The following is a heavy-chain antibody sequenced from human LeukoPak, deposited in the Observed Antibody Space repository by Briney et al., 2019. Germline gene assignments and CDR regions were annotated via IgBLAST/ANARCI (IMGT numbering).Heavy chain of an antibody. CDR1: GFTFSTYT. CDR3: ARAGSSRPNYYFDY. J-gene: IGHJ4*02. CDR2: ISSGSSYI. D-gene: IGHD6-13*01. V-gene: IGHV3-21*01. Sequence: GGSLRLSCTASGFTFSTYTMNWVRQAREKGLEWVSSISSGSSYISYADSVKGRFTISRDNAKNSLNLQMNSLRAEDTAVYYCARAGSSRPNYYFDYWGQGTLVTVST.